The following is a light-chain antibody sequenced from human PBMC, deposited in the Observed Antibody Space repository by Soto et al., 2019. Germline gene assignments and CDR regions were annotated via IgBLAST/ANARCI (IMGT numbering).Light chain of an antibody. CDR3: QSYDSSLSAYV. V-gene: IGLV1-40*01. CDR1: SSNIGAGYD. J-gene: IGLJ1*01. CDR2: GNS. Sequence: QSVLTQPPSVSGAPGQRVTISCTGSSSNIGAGYDVHWYQQLPGTAPKLLIYGNSNRPSGVPDRFSGSKSGTSASLAITGLQAEDDAYYYCQSYDSSLSAYVFGTGTKLTVL.